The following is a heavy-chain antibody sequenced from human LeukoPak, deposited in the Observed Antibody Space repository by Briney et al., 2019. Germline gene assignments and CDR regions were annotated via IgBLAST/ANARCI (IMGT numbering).Heavy chain of an antibody. Sequence: ASVKVSCKASGYTFTSYYMHWVRQAPGQGLEWMGIINPSGGSTSYAQKFQGRVTMTRDTSTSTVYMELSSLRSEDTAVYYCARGTGSVVTAAPTDYWGRGTLVTVSS. CDR1: GYTFTSYY. J-gene: IGHJ4*02. CDR2: INPSGGST. V-gene: IGHV1-46*01. CDR3: ARGTGSVVTAAPTDY. D-gene: IGHD2-21*02.